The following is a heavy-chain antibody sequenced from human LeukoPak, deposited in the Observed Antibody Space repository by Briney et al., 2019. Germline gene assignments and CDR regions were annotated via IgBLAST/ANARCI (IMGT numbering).Heavy chain of an antibody. V-gene: IGHV1-69*04. CDR2: IIPILGIT. CDR3: ARPSSEFTILVGMTHGPPPFDY. CDR1: GGTFSTYA. D-gene: IGHD1-26*01. Sequence: ASVKVSCKASGGTFSTYAISWVRQAPGQGLEWMGRIIPILGITNYVQRFQGRVTITAGKSTNTSYMELSSLRSEDTAVYYCARPSSEFTILVGMTHGPPPFDYWGQGTLVTVSS. J-gene: IGHJ4*02.